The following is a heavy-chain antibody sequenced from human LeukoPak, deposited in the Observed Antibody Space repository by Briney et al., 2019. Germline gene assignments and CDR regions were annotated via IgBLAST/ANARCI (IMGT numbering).Heavy chain of an antibody. CDR1: GGSFSGYY. CDR3: ARGIAAAESWFDP. Sequence: PSETPSLTCAVYGGSFSGYYWSWIRQPPGKGLEWIGEINHSGSTNYNPSLKSRVTISVDTSKNQFSLKLSSVTAADTAVYYCARGIAAAESWFDPWGQGTLVTVSS. J-gene: IGHJ5*02. D-gene: IGHD6-13*01. V-gene: IGHV4-34*01. CDR2: INHSGST.